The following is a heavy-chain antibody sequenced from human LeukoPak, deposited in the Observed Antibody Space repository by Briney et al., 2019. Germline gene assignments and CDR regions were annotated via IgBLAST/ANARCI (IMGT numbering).Heavy chain of an antibody. J-gene: IGHJ4*02. Sequence: GESLKISCKGSGYSFTSYWIGWVRQMPGKGLEWMGIIYPGDSDTRYNPSFQGQVTISADKSISTAYLQWSSLKASDTAMYYCARRADTSNYYDFGGYYFDYWGQGTLVIVSS. CDR2: IYPGDSDT. D-gene: IGHD3-22*01. CDR3: ARRADTSNYYDFGGYYFDY. V-gene: IGHV5-51*01. CDR1: GYSFTSYW.